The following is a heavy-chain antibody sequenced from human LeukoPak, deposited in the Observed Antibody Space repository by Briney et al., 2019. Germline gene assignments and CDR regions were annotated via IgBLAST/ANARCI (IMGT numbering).Heavy chain of an antibody. V-gene: IGHV1-3*01. CDR1: GYTFTSYA. Sequence: ASVTVSCTASGYTFTSYAMHWVRQAPGQRLEWMGWINAGNGNTKYSQKFQGRVTITRDTSASTAYMELSSLRSEDTAVYYCARIRFGQQLVRPYYYGMDVWGQGTTVTVSS. D-gene: IGHD6-13*01. CDR2: INAGNGNT. J-gene: IGHJ6*02. CDR3: ARIRFGQQLVRPYYYGMDV.